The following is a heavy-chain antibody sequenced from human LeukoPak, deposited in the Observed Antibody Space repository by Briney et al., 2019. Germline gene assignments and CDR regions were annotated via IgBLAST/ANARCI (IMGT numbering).Heavy chain of an antibody. CDR1: GFTFSGSA. V-gene: IGHV3-73*01. D-gene: IGHD3-22*01. J-gene: IGHJ4*02. Sequence: GGSLRLSCAASGFTFSGSAMHWVRQASGKGLGWVGRIRSKANSYATAYAASVKGRFTISRDDSKNTAYLQMNSLKTEDTAVYYCTVNYYDSSGYYYLGYWGQGTLVTVSS. CDR3: TVNYYDSSGYYYLGY. CDR2: IRSKANSYAT.